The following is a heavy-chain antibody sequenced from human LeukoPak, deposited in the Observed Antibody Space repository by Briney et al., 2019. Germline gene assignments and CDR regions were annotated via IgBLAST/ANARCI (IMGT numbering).Heavy chain of an antibody. V-gene: IGHV3-53*01. J-gene: IGHJ4*02. D-gene: IGHD6-13*01. CDR1: GFAVGSSY. CDR3: AKDFRGYSSSTSFDY. Sequence: GGSLRLSCAASGFAVGSSYMSWVRQAPGKGLEWISVLYSGGTTYYADSVKGRFTISRDNSKNTLYLQMNSLRAEDTALYYCAKDFRGYSSSTSFDYWGQGTRVTVSS. CDR2: LYSGGTT.